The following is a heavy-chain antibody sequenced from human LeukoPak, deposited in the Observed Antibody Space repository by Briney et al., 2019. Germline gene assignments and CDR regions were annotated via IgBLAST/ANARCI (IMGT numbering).Heavy chain of an antibody. CDR3: ARVGSGSYRLDY. D-gene: IGHD3-10*01. V-gene: IGHV4-4*02. Sequence: PSEALSLTCAVSGGSISSSNWWSWVRQPPGKGLEWIGEIYHSGSTNYNPSLKSRVTISVDKSKNQFSLKLSSVTAADTAVYYCARVGSGSYRLDYWGQGTLVTVSS. CDR2: IYHSGST. CDR1: GGSISSSNW. J-gene: IGHJ4*02.